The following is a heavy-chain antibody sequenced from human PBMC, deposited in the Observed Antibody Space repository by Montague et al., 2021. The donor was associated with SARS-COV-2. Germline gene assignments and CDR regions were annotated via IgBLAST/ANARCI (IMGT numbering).Heavy chain of an antibody. Sequence: FLRLSCAASGFTLSTFAMSWVRQAPGKGLEWVSAISLSGGSTYYADSVKGRFTISRDNSKNTLFLQMNSLRAEDTAVYYCAKGGVVVVAATDLDYWGQGTLVTVSS. D-gene: IGHD2-15*01. CDR1: GFTLSTFA. V-gene: IGHV3-23*01. J-gene: IGHJ4*02. CDR3: AKGGVVVVAATDLDY. CDR2: ISLSGGST.